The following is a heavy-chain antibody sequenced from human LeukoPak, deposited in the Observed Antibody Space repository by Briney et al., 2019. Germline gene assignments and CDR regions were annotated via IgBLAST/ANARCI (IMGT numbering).Heavy chain of an antibody. CDR1: GFSFSTYA. CDR2: ISGVDDST. CDR3: AKCGPNYGDYGYYFDY. Sequence: GGSLRLSCAASGFSFSTYAMSWVRQAPGKGLEWVSSISGVDDSTYYADSVKGRFTISRDNSKNTLYLQMNSLRAEDTAVYYCAKCGPNYGDYGYYFDYWGQGTLVTVSS. D-gene: IGHD4-17*01. J-gene: IGHJ4*02. V-gene: IGHV3-23*01.